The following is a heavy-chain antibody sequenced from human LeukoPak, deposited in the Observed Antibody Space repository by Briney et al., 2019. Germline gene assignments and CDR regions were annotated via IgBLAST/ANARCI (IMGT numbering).Heavy chain of an antibody. CDR1: GFTFSSYE. D-gene: IGHD3-10*01. CDR3: ARVGSGKKNDY. J-gene: IGHJ4*02. Sequence: GGSLRLSCAASGFTFSSYEMNWVRQAPGKGLEWVSYISSSGSTIFYADSVKGRFTISRDNAKNSLYLQMNSLRAEDTAVYYCARVGSGKKNDYWGQGTLVTVSS. V-gene: IGHV3-48*03. CDR2: ISSSGSTI.